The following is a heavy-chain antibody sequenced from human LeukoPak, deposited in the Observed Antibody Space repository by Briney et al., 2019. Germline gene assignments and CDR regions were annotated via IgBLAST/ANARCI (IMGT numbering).Heavy chain of an antibody. Sequence: ASVKVSCKATGYTFTSYGISWVRQAPGQGLEWMGWISSNSDNANYAQKLQGRVTMTTDTSTSTAYMELRSLRSDDTALYFCARDWGSIKVIADYWGQGTLVTVSS. V-gene: IGHV1-18*01. D-gene: IGHD7-27*01. J-gene: IGHJ4*02. CDR3: ARDWGSIKVIADY. CDR2: ISSNSDNA. CDR1: GYTFTSYG.